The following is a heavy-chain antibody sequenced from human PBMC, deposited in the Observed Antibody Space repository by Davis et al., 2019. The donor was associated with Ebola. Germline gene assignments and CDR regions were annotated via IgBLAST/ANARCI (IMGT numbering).Heavy chain of an antibody. CDR3: ARDRYSSGWAMLDY. CDR2: ISPYNGDS. J-gene: IGHJ4*02. D-gene: IGHD6-19*01. Sequence: ASVKVSCKASGYTFGSYGISWVRQAPGQGLEWMGWISPYNGDSNYAQKLQGRVTMTTDTSTNTAYMELRSLRSDDTAVYYCARDRYSSGWAMLDYWGQGTLVTVSS. CDR1: GYTFGSYG. V-gene: IGHV1-18*04.